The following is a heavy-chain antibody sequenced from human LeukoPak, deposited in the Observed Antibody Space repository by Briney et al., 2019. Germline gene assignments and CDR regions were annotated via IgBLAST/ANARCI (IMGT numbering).Heavy chain of an antibody. J-gene: IGHJ4*02. Sequence: GGSLRLSCAASRFTFSNYYMHWVRQAPGKGLVWVSHINGDGSTLGYAASVKGRFTISRDNAKSTLYLQMNSLRAEDTAVYYCARGELPAAVDYGGQGTLVIVSS. D-gene: IGHD2-2*01. CDR1: RFTFSNYY. CDR2: INGDGSTL. CDR3: ARGELPAAVDY. V-gene: IGHV3-74*01.